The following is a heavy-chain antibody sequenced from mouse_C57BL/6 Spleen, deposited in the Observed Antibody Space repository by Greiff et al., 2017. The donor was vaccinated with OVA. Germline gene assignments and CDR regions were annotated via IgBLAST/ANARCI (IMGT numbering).Heavy chain of an antibody. CDR3: ARPRGSRYFDV. CDR1: GFTFSDYG. CDR2: ISSGSSTI. Sequence: DVQLVESGGGLVKPGGSLKLSCAASGFTFSDYGMHWVRQAPEKGLEWVAYISSGSSTIYYADTVKGRFTISRDNAKNTLFLQMTSLRSEDTAMYYCARPRGSRYFDVWGTGTTVTVSS. J-gene: IGHJ1*03. V-gene: IGHV5-17*01.